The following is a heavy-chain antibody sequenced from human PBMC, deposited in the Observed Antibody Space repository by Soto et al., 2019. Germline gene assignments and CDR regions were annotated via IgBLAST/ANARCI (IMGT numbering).Heavy chain of an antibody. Sequence: GESLKISCKGSGSTFTSYWITWVLQMPGKGLEWMGRIDPSDSSTNYSPSFQGHVTMSTDKSITTAHLQWSSLKVSDTAMYYCAATGYTYGYHFDHWGQGTQVTVSS. V-gene: IGHV5-10-1*01. J-gene: IGHJ4*02. D-gene: IGHD5-18*01. CDR2: IDPSDSST. CDR3: AATGYTYGYHFDH. CDR1: GSTFTSYW.